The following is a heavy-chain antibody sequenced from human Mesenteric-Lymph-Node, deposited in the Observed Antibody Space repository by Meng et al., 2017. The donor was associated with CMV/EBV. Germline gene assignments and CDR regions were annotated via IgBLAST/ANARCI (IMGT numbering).Heavy chain of an antibody. CDR1: WFSLSTSGVG. CDR2: IYWNDDK. V-gene: IGHV2-5*01. D-gene: IGHD3-3*01. J-gene: IGHJ5*02. CDR3: ARTYYDFWSGYQTNLDP. Sequence: SGPTLVKPTQTLTLTCTFSWFSLSTSGVGVGWIRQPPGKALEWLALIYWNDDKRYSPSLKSRLTITKDTSKNQVVLTMTNMDPVDTATYYCARTYYDFWSGYQTNLDPWGQGTLVTVSS.